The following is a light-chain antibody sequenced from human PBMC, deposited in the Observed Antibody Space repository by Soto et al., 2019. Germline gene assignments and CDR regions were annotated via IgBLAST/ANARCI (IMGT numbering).Light chain of an antibody. Sequence: EIVLTQSPATLSLSPGERATLSCRASQSVRSYLAWYQQKPGQTPRLLIYDAFNRATGIPARFSGSGSGTDFTLTISSLEPEDFAVYYCQVFGSSPRYTFGRGTKLEIK. CDR1: QSVRSY. J-gene: IGKJ2*01. CDR2: DAF. V-gene: IGKV3-11*01. CDR3: QVFGSSPRYT.